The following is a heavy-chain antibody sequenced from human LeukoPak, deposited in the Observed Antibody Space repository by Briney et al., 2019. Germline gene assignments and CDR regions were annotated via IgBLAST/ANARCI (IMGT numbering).Heavy chain of an antibody. CDR2: ISGSGGST. V-gene: IGHV3-23*01. J-gene: IGHJ4*02. CDR3: ADTDCYDGRCY. CDR1: GFTFSSYA. Sequence: GGSLRLSCAASGFTFSSYAMSWVRQAPGKGLEWVSAISGSGGSTYYADSVKGRFTISRDNSKNTLYLQMNSLRAEDTAVYYCADTDCYDGRCYWGQGALVTVSS. D-gene: IGHD2-21*02.